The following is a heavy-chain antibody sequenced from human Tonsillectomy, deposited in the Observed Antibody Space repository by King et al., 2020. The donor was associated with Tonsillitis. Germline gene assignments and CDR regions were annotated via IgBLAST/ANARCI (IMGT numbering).Heavy chain of an antibody. D-gene: IGHD5-12*01. Sequence: VQLVESGGGLVNPGGSLRLSCAASGFTFSSYSMNWVRQAPGKGLVWVSSISSSRSYVYYADSVKGRFTISRDNAKNSLYLQMNSLRAEDTAVYYCPRRGVATGAPDYYFYYMDVWGKGTTVTVSS. V-gene: IGHV3-21*01. J-gene: IGHJ6*03. CDR3: PRRGVATGAPDYYFYYMDV. CDR1: GFTFSSYS. CDR2: ISSSRSYV.